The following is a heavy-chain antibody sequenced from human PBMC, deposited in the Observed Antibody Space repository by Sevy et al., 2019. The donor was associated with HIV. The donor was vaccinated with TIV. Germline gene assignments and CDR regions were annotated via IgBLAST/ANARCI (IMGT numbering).Heavy chain of an antibody. Sequence: GGSLRLSCTASGFTFSSYAMSWVRQAPGAGLEWVSTISVSDINTYYADSVKGRFTISRDNSKNTLYLPMNSLRAEDTAVYYCAKLYWGPYCGGDCYLRYFDYWGQGTLVTVSS. CDR1: GFTFSSYA. J-gene: IGHJ4*02. CDR3: AKLYWGPYCGGDCYLRYFDY. D-gene: IGHD2-21*02. CDR2: ISVSDINT. V-gene: IGHV3-23*01.